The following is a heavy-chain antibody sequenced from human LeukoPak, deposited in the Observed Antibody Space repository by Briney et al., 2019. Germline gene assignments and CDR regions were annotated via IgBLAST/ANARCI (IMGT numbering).Heavy chain of an antibody. V-gene: IGHV4-4*02. Sequence: SGTLSLTCAVSGGSISSSNWWSWVRQPPGKGLEWIEEIYHSGSTNYNPSLKSRVTISVDKSKNQFSLKLSSVTAADTAVYYCARRGYCGGSTCYSFDYWGQGTLVTVSS. CDR3: ARRGYCGGSTCYSFDY. J-gene: IGHJ4*02. CDR2: IYHSGST. CDR1: GGSISSSNW. D-gene: IGHD2-15*01.